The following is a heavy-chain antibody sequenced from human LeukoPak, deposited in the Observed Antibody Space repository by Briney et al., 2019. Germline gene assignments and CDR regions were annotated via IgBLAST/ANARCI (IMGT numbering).Heavy chain of an antibody. CDR1: GFTVSSNY. V-gene: IGHV3-66*01. CDR2: IYSGGST. D-gene: IGHD2-15*01. CDR3: ARDIPLGYCSGGSCYSDYYGMDV. Sequence: GGSLRLSCAASGFTVSSNYMSWIRQAPGKGLEWVSVIYSGGSTYYADSVKGRFTISRDNSKNTLYLQMNSLRAEDTAVYYCARDIPLGYCSGGSCYSDYYGMDVWGQGTTVTVSS. J-gene: IGHJ6*02.